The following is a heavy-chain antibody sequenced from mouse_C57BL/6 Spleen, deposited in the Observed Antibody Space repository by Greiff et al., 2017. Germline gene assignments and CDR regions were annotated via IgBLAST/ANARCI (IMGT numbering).Heavy chain of an antibody. CDR2: IYPRSGNT. CDR1: GYTFTSYG. V-gene: IGHV1-81*01. J-gene: IGHJ3*01. Sequence: VHLVESGAELARPGASVKLSCKASGYTFTSYGISWVKQRTGQGLEWIGEIYPRSGNTYYNEKFKGKATLTADKSSSTAYMELRSLTSEDSAVYFCARPDSSGYGFAYWGQGTLVTVSA. CDR3: ARPDSSGYGFAY. D-gene: IGHD3-2*02.